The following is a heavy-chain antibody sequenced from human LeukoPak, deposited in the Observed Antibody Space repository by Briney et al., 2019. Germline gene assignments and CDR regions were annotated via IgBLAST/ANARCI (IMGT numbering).Heavy chain of an antibody. CDR3: AREDDSSGYYYEALPNYYFDY. V-gene: IGHV4-34*01. J-gene: IGHJ4*02. D-gene: IGHD3-22*01. Sequence: SETLSLTCAVYGGSFSGYYWSWIRQPPGKGLEWIGEINHSGSTNYNPSLKSRVTISVDTSKNQISLKLSSVTAADTAVYYCAREDDSSGYYYEALPNYYFDYWGQGTLVTVSS. CDR2: INHSGST. CDR1: GGSFSGYY.